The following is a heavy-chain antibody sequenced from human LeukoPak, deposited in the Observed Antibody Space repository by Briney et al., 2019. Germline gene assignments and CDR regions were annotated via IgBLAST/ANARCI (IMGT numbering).Heavy chain of an antibody. J-gene: IGHJ6*03. CDR2: IYSDNT. CDR1: GFTVSSNS. CDR3: AREVAVAGTYYYYYMDV. V-gene: IGHV3-53*01. Sequence: GGSLRLSCTVSGFTVSSNSMSWVRQAPGKGLEWVSFIYSDNTHYSDSVKGRFTISRDNSKNTLYLQMNSLRAEDTAVYYCAREVAVAGTYYYYYMDVWGKGTTVTISS. D-gene: IGHD6-19*01.